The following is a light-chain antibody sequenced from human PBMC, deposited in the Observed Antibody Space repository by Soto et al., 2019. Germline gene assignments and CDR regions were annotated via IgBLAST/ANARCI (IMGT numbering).Light chain of an antibody. V-gene: IGLV2-8*01. J-gene: IGLJ2*01. CDR2: EVS. CDR3: SSHAGRNNLGV. Sequence: QSVLTQPPSASGSPGQSVTISCTGTNSDVGGYNYVSWYQQHPGKAPKLMIYEVSKRPSGVPDRFSGSKSGNTASLTVSGLQAEDEADYYYSSHAGRNNLGVFGGGTKVTVL. CDR1: NSDVGGYNY.